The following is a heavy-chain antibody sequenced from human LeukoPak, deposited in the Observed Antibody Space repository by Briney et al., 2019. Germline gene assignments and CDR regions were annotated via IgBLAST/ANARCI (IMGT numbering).Heavy chain of an antibody. D-gene: IGHD6-6*01. CDR1: GYTFTDYY. Sequence: ASVKVSCKVSGYTFTDYYMHWVQQAPGKGLEWMGLVDPEDGETIYAEKFQGRVTITADTSTDTAYMELSSLRSEDTAVYYCATGGAPEAKQLIEACFDYWGQATLVTVSS. CDR2: VDPEDGET. V-gene: IGHV1-69-2*01. CDR3: ATGGAPEAKQLIEACFDY. J-gene: IGHJ4*02.